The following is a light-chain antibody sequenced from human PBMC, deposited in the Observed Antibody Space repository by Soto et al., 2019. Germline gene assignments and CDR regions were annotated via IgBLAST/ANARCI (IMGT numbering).Light chain of an antibody. CDR1: QSVSSY. CDR2: DAS. Sequence: EIVLTQSPATLSLSPGERATLSCRVSQSVSSYLAWYQQKPGQAPRLLIYDASNRATGIPARFSGSGSGTDFTLTISSLEPEDFAVYYCQQYNNWPPWTFGQGTKVEIK. CDR3: QQYNNWPPWT. J-gene: IGKJ1*01. V-gene: IGKV3-11*01.